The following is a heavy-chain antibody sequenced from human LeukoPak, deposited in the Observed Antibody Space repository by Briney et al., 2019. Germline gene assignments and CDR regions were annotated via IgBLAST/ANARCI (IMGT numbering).Heavy chain of an antibody. V-gene: IGHV1-24*01. J-gene: IGHJ3*02. D-gene: IGHD3-10*01. CDR2: FDPEDGET. CDR3: ATIYGLWFGEGDAFDI. CDR1: GYTLTESS. Sequence: ASVKVSCKVSGYTLTESSMHWVRQAPGKGLEWMGGFDPEDGETIYAQKFQGRVTMTEDTSTDTAYMELSSLRSEDTAVYYCATIYGLWFGEGDAFDIWGQGTMVTVSS.